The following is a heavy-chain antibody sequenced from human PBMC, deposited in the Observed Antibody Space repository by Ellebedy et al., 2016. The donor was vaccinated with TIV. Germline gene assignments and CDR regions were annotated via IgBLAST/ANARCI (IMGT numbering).Heavy chain of an antibody. CDR1: GGSFSGYY. V-gene: IGHV4-34*01. D-gene: IGHD2-21*02. J-gene: IGHJ1*01. CDR2: INHNGKT. Sequence: SETLSLTCAVYGGSFSGYYWSWIRQPPGKGLEWIGEINHNGKTNYSPSLKSRVTVSVDMSKNQFSLKLSSVTAADTAVYYCARGLTYCGGDCSGYFQHWGQGTLVTVSS. CDR3: ARGLTYCGGDCSGYFQH.